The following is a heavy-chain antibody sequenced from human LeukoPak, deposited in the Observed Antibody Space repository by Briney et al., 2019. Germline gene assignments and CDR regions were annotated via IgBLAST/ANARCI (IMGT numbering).Heavy chain of an antibody. CDR3: AKDPVVFHGGSGWHYFDY. J-gene: IGHJ4*02. V-gene: IGHV3-23*01. D-gene: IGHD6-19*01. Sequence: GGSLRLSCEGSGFTFSGYAMSWVRQAPGKGLEWVSTISGSGVSTYYGDSVYADSVKGRFTISRDDSKNTLHLQMNSLRAEDTAIYYCAKDPVVFHGGSGWHYFDYWGQGTLVTVSS. CDR2: ISGSGVST. CDR1: GFTFSGYA.